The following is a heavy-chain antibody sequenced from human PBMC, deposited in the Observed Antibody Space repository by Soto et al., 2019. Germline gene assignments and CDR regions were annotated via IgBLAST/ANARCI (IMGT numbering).Heavy chain of an antibody. D-gene: IGHD6-6*01. Sequence: QVQLQESGPGLVKPSQTLSLTCTVSGGSISSCDYYWTWIRQAQGRGLEWIGNIYYSANNYYNPSLKRRLSTSLDTSNHQFSVRLPSVTGACTAVHYCRSYMPTVEFRSWRQGTLVTVSS. CDR2: IYYSANN. J-gene: IGHJ5*02. V-gene: IGHV4-30-4*01. CDR1: GGSISSCDYY. CDR3: RSYMPTVEFRS.